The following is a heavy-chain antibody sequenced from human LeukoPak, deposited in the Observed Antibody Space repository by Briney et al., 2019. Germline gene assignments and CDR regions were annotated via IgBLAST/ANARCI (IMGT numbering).Heavy chain of an antibody. D-gene: IGHD3-3*01. Sequence: PSETLSLTCTVSGGSLSSYYWSWIRQPPGKGLEGIGYIYYSGSTNYNPSLKSRVTISVDTSKNQFSLKLSSVTAADTAVYYCARRGNDFWSGQYGMDVWGQGTTVTVSS. CDR3: ARRGNDFWSGQYGMDV. CDR1: GGSLSSYY. V-gene: IGHV4-59*08. J-gene: IGHJ6*02. CDR2: IYYSGST.